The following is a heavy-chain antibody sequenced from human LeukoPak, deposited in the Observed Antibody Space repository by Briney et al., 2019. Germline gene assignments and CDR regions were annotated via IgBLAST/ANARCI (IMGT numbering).Heavy chain of an antibody. J-gene: IGHJ5*02. V-gene: IGHV3-23*01. CDR3: ASRSINWYRGNNWFDP. CDR1: GFTFSSYA. D-gene: IGHD6-13*01. CDR2: ISGSGGST. Sequence: GGSLRLSCAASGFTFSSYAMSWVRQAPWKGLEWVSAISGSGGSTYYADSVKGRFTISRDNSKNTLYLQMNSLRAEDTAVYYCASRSINWYRGNNWFDPWGQGTLVTVSS.